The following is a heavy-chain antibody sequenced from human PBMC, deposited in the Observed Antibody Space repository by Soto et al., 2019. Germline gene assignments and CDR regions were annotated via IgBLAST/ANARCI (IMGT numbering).Heavy chain of an antibody. J-gene: IGHJ4*02. D-gene: IGHD1-26*01. CDR3: AKDLRPDGRYDLDY. CDR2: MIGDGTSW. Sequence: EVQLLESGGGLAQDGGSLRLSCAASGFNFRIYAMNWVRQAPGKGLEWVSVMIGDGTSWDYADSVRGRFTISRDNSKNTLYLQMNSLRAEDTAVYYCAKDLRPDGRYDLDYWGQGTLVTVSS. V-gene: IGHV3-23*01. CDR1: GFNFRIYA.